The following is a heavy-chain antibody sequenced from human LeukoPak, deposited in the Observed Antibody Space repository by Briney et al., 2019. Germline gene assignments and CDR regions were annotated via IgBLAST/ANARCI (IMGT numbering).Heavy chain of an antibody. D-gene: IGHD6-13*01. V-gene: IGHV3-23*01. Sequence: GGSLRLSCAASGLTFSSYAMSWVRQAPGKGLEWVSAISGSGGSTYYADSVKGRFTISRDNSKNTLYLQMNSLRAEDTAVYYCAREGKSSSWYYVDYWGQGILVTVSS. J-gene: IGHJ4*02. CDR3: AREGKSSSWYYVDY. CDR1: GLTFSSYA. CDR2: ISGSGGST.